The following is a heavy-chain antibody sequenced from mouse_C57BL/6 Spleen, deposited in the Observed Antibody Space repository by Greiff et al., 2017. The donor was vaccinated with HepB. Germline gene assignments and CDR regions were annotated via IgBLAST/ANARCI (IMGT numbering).Heavy chain of an antibody. CDR2: ISSGSSTI. D-gene: IGHD1-1*01. J-gene: IGHJ3*01. CDR1: GFTFSDYG. V-gene: IGHV5-17*01. Sequence: EVQLVESGGGLVKPGGSLKLSCAASGFTFSDYGMHWVRQAPEKGLEWVAYISSGSSTIYYADTVKGRFTISRDNAKITLFLQMTSLRSEDTAMYYCARPHYGSSYLFAYWGQGTLVTVSA. CDR3: ARPHYGSSYLFAY.